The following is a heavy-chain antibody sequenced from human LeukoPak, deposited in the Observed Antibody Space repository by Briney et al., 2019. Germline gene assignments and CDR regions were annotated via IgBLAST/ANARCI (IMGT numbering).Heavy chain of an antibody. D-gene: IGHD3-16*01. CDR1: GGSISSSSYY. V-gene: IGHV4-61*05. CDR2: IYYSGST. Sequence: SETLSLTCTVSGGSISSSSYYWGWIRQPPGKGLEWIGYIYYSGSTNYNPSLKSRVTISVDTSKNQFSLKLSSVTAADTAVYYCARLTRGEAFDIWGQGTMVTVSS. CDR3: ARLTRGEAFDI. J-gene: IGHJ3*02.